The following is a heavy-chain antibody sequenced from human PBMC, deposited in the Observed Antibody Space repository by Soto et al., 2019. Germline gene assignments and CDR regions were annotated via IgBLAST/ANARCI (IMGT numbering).Heavy chain of an antibody. CDR1: GFTFSGYG. J-gene: IGHJ6*02. CDR3: AKGGRGTYYYYYGMDV. D-gene: IGHD1-1*01. Sequence: LRLSCAASGFTFSGYGMHWVRQAPGKGLEWVAVISYDGNNKYYADSVKGRFTISRDNSKNTLYLQMNSLRAEDTAVYYCAKGGRGTYYYYYGMDVWGQGTTVTVSS. CDR2: ISYDGNNK. V-gene: IGHV3-30*18.